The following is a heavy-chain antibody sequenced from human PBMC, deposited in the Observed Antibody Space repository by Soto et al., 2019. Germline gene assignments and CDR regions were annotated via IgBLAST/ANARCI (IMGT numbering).Heavy chain of an antibody. V-gene: IGHV1-46*01. CDR3: ATLYGGNSGYFDY. J-gene: IGHJ4*02. D-gene: IGHD4-17*01. Sequence: ASVKVSCKASGYTFTKFRIHWVRQAPGQGLEWMGVIDPSGGAARDAQRFQGRITMTSDESTSTAYMELSSLTSEDTAVYYCATLYGGNSGYFDYWGQGTLVTVSS. CDR1: GYTFTKFR. CDR2: IDPSGGAA.